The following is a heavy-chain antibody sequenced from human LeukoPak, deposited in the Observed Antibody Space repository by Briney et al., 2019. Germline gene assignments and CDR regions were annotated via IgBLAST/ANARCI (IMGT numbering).Heavy chain of an antibody. V-gene: IGHV4-39*01. CDR1: GFIFSNYW. Sequence: GSLRLSCAASGFIFSNYWMSWVRQAPGKGLERIGSIYYSGSTYYNPSLKSRVTISVDTSKNQFSLKLSSVTAADTAVYYCARRYGSGSYLSWFDPWGQGTLVTVSS. CDR2: IYYSGST. J-gene: IGHJ5*02. D-gene: IGHD3-10*01. CDR3: ARRYGSGSYLSWFDP.